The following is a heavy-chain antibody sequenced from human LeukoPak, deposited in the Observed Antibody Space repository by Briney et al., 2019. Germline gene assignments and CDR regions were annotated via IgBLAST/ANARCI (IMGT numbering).Heavy chain of an antibody. V-gene: IGHV3-23*01. Sequence: GASLRLSCAASGITFSDQAMSWVRQAPGKGLEWVSTISATGLTTHFADSVRGRFTISRDNSKNTVYLQMNTLSADDTAMYYCALRVGGSYFPPYFNYWGRGTLVTVSS. CDR1: GITFSDQA. D-gene: IGHD1-26*01. J-gene: IGHJ4*02. CDR2: ISATGLTT. CDR3: ALRVGGSYFPPYFNY.